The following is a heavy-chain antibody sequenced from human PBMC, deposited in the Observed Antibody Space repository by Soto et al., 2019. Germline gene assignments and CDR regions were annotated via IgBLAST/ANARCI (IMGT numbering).Heavy chain of an antibody. D-gene: IGHD4-17*01. CDR2: IYHSGST. V-gene: IGHV4-59*01. CDR3: ARGNTVTTPFDY. CDR1: DGSISSYY. J-gene: IGHJ4*02. Sequence: SETLSLTCTVSDGSISSYYGSWIRQPPGKGLEWIGYIYHSGSTNYNPSLKSRVTISVDTSTNQFSLKLSSVTAADTAVYYCARGNTVTTPFDYWGQGTLVTVSS.